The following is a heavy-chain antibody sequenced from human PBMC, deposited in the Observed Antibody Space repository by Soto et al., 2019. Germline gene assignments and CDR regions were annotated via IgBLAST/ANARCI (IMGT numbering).Heavy chain of an antibody. Sequence: GGSLRLSGAASGFALSGYWMTWVRQAPGKGLEWVASINPDGTLKYYVDSVKGRFTISRDNADNSLFLQMISLRVEDTAVYYCARWESGDWYLGICGQGTLVTVSP. CDR1: GFALSGYW. D-gene: IGHD2-21*02. CDR3: ARWESGDWYLGI. J-gene: IGHJ1*01. CDR2: INPDGTLK. V-gene: IGHV3-7*03.